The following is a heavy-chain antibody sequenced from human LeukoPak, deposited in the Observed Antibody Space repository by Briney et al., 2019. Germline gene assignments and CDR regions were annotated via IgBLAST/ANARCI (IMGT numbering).Heavy chain of an antibody. J-gene: IGHJ4*02. Sequence: SGPTLVNPTQTLTLTCTFSGVSITTSGVGVGWIRQPPGKAPEWVAVIYWDDDKRYSPSLKSRVTITKDTSKNQVVLTMTNMDPVDTATYYCAHTVDGVFDYWGQGSLVTVSS. V-gene: IGHV2-5*02. CDR3: AHTVDGVFDY. CDR2: IYWDDDK. D-gene: IGHD4-23*01. CDR1: GVSITTSGVG.